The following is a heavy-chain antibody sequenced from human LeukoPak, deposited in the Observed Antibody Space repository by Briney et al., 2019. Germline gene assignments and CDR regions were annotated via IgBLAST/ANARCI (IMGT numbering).Heavy chain of an antibody. CDR3: ASGYSYGLQDPFHY. Sequence: SVKVSCKASGGTFSSYAISWVRQAPGQGLEWMGRIIPILGIANYAQKFQGRVTITADKSTSTAYMELNSLRAEDTAVYYCASGYSYGLQDPFHYWGQGTLVTVSS. J-gene: IGHJ4*02. D-gene: IGHD5-18*01. CDR2: IIPILGIA. V-gene: IGHV1-69*04. CDR1: GGTFSSYA.